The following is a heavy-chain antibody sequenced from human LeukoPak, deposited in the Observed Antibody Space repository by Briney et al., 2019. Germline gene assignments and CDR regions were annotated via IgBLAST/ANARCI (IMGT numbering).Heavy chain of an antibody. D-gene: IGHD3-22*01. CDR2: INHSGST. V-gene: IGHV4-34*01. Sequence: SETLSLTCAVYGGSFSGYYWSWIRQPPGKGLEWIGEINHSGSTNYNPSLKSRVTISVDTSKNQFSQKLSSVTAADTAVYYCARGKGTYYYDSSGYYRYWGQGTLVTVSS. CDR1: GGSFSGYY. J-gene: IGHJ4*02. CDR3: ARGKGTYYYDSSGYYRY.